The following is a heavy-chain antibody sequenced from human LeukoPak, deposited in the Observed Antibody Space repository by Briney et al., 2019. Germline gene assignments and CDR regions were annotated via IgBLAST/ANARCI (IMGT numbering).Heavy chain of an antibody. CDR2: IDPSDSYT. CDR1: GYSFTSYW. V-gene: IGHV5-10-1*01. J-gene: IGHJ5*02. CDR3: ARSGYCSGGSCQRGFDP. Sequence: ESLKISCKGSGYSFTSYWISWVRQMPGKGLEWMGRIDPSDSYTNYSPSFQGHVTISADKSISTAYLQWSSLKASDTAMYYCARSGYCSGGSCQRGFDPWGQGTLVTVSS. D-gene: IGHD2-15*01.